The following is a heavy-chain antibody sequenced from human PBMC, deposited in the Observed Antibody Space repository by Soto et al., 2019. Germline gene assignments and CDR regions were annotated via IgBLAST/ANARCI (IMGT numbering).Heavy chain of an antibody. CDR2: IIPIFGTA. CDR3: ARGPYSSSLRFTYYYYYGMDV. V-gene: IGHV1-69*13. Sequence: ASVKVSCKASGGTFSSYAISWVRQAPGQGLEWMGGIIPIFGTANYAQKFQGRVTITADESTSTAYMELSSLRSEDTAVYYCARGPYSSSLRFTYYYYYGMDVWGQGTTVTVSS. D-gene: IGHD6-13*01. CDR1: GGTFSSYA. J-gene: IGHJ6*02.